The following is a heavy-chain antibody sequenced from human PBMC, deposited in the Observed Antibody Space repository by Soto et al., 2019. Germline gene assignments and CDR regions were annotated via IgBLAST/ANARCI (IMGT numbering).Heavy chain of an antibody. V-gene: IGHV3-72*01. Sequence: GGSLGLSCAASGFTFSDHYMDWVRQAPGKGLEWVGRTRNKANSYTTEYAASVKGRFTISRDDSKNSLYLQMNSLKTEDTAVYYCARDNPNYGSGSYGLWGQGTLVTVSS. J-gene: IGHJ4*02. CDR1: GFTFSDHY. CDR2: TRNKANSYTT. CDR3: ARDNPNYGSGSYGL. D-gene: IGHD3-10*01.